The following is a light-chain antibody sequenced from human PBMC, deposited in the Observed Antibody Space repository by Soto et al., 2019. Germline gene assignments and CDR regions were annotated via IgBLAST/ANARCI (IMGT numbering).Light chain of an antibody. CDR3: NSYTSTSTWV. V-gene: IGLV2-14*01. CDR2: EVT. CDR1: SSDVGGHNF. Sequence: QSALTQPASVSGSPGQSITICCTGTSSDVGGHNFVSWYQHHPGKAPKLMIYEVTNRPSGVSDRFSGSKSGNTASLTISGLQAEDEADYYCNSYTSTSTWVFGGGTKLTVL. J-gene: IGLJ2*01.